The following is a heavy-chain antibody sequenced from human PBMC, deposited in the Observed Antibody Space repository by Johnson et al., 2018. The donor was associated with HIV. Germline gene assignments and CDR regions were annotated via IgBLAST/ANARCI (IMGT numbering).Heavy chain of an antibody. Sequence: QEQLVESGGGVVQPGGSLRLSCEVSGFTFSNYGMHWVRQAPGKGLEWVAFIRYDGSYKYYADSVKGRFTISRDNSKNTLYLQMNSLRAEDTAVYYCARDWDEYGAFDIWGQGTMVTVSS. CDR3: ARDWDEYGAFDI. D-gene: IGHD4-17*01. CDR2: IRYDGSYK. CDR1: GFTFSNYG. J-gene: IGHJ3*02. V-gene: IGHV3-30*02.